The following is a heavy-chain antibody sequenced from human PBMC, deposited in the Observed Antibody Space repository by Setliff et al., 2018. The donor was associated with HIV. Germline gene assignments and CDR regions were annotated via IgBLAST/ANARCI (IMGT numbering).Heavy chain of an antibody. Sequence: ASVKVSCKASGYTFTSYYIHWVRQAPGQGLEWMGIINPGGGRTIYGQKFQGRVNMTPDTSTSTVYMELSSLRSEDRAVYYCARECDYLEWLSSLGGDSELYYYYMDVWGQGTTVTVSS. J-gene: IGHJ6*03. V-gene: IGHV1-46*01. CDR2: INPGGGRT. D-gene: IGHD3-3*01. CDR1: GYTFTSYY. CDR3: ARECDYLEWLSSLGGDSELYYYYMDV.